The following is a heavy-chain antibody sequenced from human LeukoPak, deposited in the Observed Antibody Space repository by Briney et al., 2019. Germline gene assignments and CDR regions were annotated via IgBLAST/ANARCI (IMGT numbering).Heavy chain of an antibody. J-gene: IGHJ4*02. Sequence: GASVKVSCKASGYTFTGYYMHWVRQAPGQGFEWMGRINPNSGGTNYAQKFQGRVTMTRDMSISTAYMELSRLRSDDTAVYYCAREFPVLGCYGSGSYIGYWGQGTLVTVSS. V-gene: IGHV1-2*06. CDR1: GYTFTGYY. CDR3: AREFPVLGCYGSGSYIGY. CDR2: INPNSGGT. D-gene: IGHD3-10*01.